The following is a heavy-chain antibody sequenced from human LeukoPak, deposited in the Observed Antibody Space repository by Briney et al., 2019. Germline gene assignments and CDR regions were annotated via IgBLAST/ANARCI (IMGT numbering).Heavy chain of an antibody. D-gene: IGHD3-10*02. Sequence: SQTLSLTCAVSGGSISSGSFSWNWIRQPPGKGLEWIGYIYHTGNTFYNPSLRSRVTISVDRSKNQFSLRLTSVTAADTAVYYCARGFFVRENPGSWFDPWGQGTLVTVSP. V-gene: IGHV4-30-2*01. CDR1: GGSISSGSFS. CDR3: ARGFFVRENPGSWFDP. CDR2: IYHTGNT. J-gene: IGHJ5*02.